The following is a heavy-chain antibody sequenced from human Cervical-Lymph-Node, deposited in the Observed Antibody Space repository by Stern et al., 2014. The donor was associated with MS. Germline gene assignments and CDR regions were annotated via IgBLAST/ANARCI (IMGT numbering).Heavy chain of an antibody. CDR2: ISSSSSYI. D-gene: IGHD3-10*01. V-gene: IGHV3-21*01. J-gene: IGHJ5*02. CDR1: GFTFSSYS. Sequence: EVQLEESGGGLVKPGGSLRLSCAASGFTFSSYSMNWVRQAPGKGLEWVSSISSSSSYIYYADSVKGRFTISRDNAKNSLYLQMNSLRAEDTAVYYCARVWFGELGSWFDPWGQGTLVTVSS. CDR3: ARVWFGELGSWFDP.